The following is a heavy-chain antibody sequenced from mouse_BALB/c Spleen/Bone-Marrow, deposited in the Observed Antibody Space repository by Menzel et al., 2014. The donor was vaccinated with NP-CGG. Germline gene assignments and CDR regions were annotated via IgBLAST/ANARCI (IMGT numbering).Heavy chain of an antibody. J-gene: IGHJ3*01. V-gene: IGHV4-1*02. CDR1: GFSLTSYW. CDR2: INPGGSTK. CDR3: ARQRDGYYCIDY. Sequence: EVQLQQSGAGLVQPGGSLTISCAASGFSLTSYWVHWVRQAPGKGLEWIGEINPGGSTKNYTPFLKAKFIITRDNAKNQVFLKMSKVKSDDTAIYYCARQRDGYYCIDYWGQGTPVTVSS. D-gene: IGHD2-3*01.